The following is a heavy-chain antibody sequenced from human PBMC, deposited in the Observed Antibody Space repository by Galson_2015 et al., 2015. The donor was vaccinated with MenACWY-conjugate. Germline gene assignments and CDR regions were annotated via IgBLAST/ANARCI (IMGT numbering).Heavy chain of an antibody. J-gene: IGHJ4*02. CDR1: GTFSSYA. V-gene: IGHV1-69*01. D-gene: IGHD6-19*01. Sequence: GTFSSYAISWVRQAPGQGLEWMGGIIPIFGTANYAQKFQGRVTITADESTSTAYMELSSLRSEDTAVYYCARGLTIAVAFDYWGQGTLVTVSS. CDR2: IIPIFGTA. CDR3: ARGLTIAVAFDY.